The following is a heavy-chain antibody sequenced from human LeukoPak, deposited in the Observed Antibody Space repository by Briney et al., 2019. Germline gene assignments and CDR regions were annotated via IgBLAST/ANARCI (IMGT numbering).Heavy chain of an antibody. CDR1: GGSVSSDGSY. CDR2: ISHSGST. V-gene: IGHV4-31*03. Sequence: SETLSLTCTVSGGSVSSDGSYWSWIRQHPGEGLEWIGYISHSGSTYYNPSLKSRLIISVDTSKNQFSLRLSSVTAADTAVYYCARFSDNWYFDYWGQGTLVTVSS. D-gene: IGHD1-20*01. CDR3: ARFSDNWYFDY. J-gene: IGHJ4*02.